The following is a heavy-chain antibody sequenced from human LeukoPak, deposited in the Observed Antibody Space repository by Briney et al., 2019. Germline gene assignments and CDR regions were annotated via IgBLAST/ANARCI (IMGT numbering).Heavy chain of an antibody. D-gene: IGHD6-19*01. J-gene: IGHJ4*02. Sequence: GGSLRLSCAASGFTFSSYSMNWVRQAPGKGLEWVSSISSSSSYIYYADSVKGRFTISRDNTKNTLYLQVNSLRAEDTAVYYCAKVESTPYSSGWYDYWGQGNLGTVSS. CDR2: ISSSSSYI. CDR1: GFTFSSYS. CDR3: AKVESTPYSSGWYDY. V-gene: IGHV3-21*04.